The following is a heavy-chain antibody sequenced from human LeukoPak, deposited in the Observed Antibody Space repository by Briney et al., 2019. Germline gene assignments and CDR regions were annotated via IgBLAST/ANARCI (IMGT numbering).Heavy chain of an antibody. Sequence: GASVKVSCKASGYTFTTYGISWVRQAPGQGLEWMGWSSPYNGNRNYAQKVRGRGRMTTDTSTSTAYIELRSLRSDDTAVYYCARGGTSGWRTPNDDYWGQGTLVTVSS. CDR1: GYTFTTYG. CDR3: ARGGTSGWRTPNDDY. CDR2: SSPYNGNR. J-gene: IGHJ4*02. V-gene: IGHV1-18*01. D-gene: IGHD6-19*01.